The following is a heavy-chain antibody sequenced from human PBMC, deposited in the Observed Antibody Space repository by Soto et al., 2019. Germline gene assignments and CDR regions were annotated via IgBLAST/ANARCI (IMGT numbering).Heavy chain of an antibody. CDR1: GYTLTELS. CDR3: ATSLWFGELHYYFDY. CDR2: FDPEDGET. Sequence: ASVKVSCKVSGYTLTELSMHWVRQAPGKGLEWMGGFDPEDGETIYAQKFQGRVTMTEDTSTDTAYMELSSLRSGDTAVYYCATSLWFGELHYYFDYWGQGTLVTVSS. D-gene: IGHD3-10*01. V-gene: IGHV1-24*01. J-gene: IGHJ4*02.